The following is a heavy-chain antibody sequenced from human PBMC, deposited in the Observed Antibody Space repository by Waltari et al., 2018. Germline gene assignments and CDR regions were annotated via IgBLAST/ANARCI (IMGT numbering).Heavy chain of an antibody. CDR3: ARWEGRGSPGPFDY. J-gene: IGHJ4*02. V-gene: IGHV1-18*01. CDR2: IGAYNGNT. CDR1: GYTFTSYG. D-gene: IGHD1-26*01. Sequence: QVQLVQSGAEVKKPGASVTVSCKASGYTFTSYGISWVRQAPGQGIEWLGRIGAYNGNTNYAQKLQGRVTMTTDTSTSTAYMELRSLRSDDTAVYYCARWEGRGSPGPFDYWGQGTLVTVSS.